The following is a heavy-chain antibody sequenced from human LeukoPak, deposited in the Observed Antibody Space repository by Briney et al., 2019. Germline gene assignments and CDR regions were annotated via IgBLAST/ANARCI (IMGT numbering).Heavy chain of an antibody. D-gene: IGHD6-13*01. CDR2: INQDGSEK. J-gene: IGHJ4*02. Sequence: GGSLRLSCAVSGFSFNSHWMNWVRQAPGRGLEWVASINQDGSEKYYADSVKGRFIMSRDNAKNSLCLQMNSLRVEDTAIYYCARDGEAAGLYFDYWGQGTLVTVSS. CDR1: GFSFNSHW. CDR3: ARDGEAAGLYFDY. V-gene: IGHV3-7*01.